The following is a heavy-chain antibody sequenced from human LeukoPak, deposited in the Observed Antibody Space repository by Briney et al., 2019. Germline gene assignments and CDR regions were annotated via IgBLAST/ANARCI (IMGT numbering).Heavy chain of an antibody. V-gene: IGHV1-69*13. CDR1: GGTFSSYA. CDR3: ARVVDIAAAGTGYFDY. J-gene: IGHJ4*02. Sequence: ASVKVSCKASGGTFSSYAISWVRQAPGQGLEWMGGIIPIFGTANYAQKFQGRVTITADESTSTAYMELSSLRSEDTAVYYCARVVDIAAAGTGYFDYWGQGTLVTVSS. D-gene: IGHD6-13*01. CDR2: IIPIFGTA.